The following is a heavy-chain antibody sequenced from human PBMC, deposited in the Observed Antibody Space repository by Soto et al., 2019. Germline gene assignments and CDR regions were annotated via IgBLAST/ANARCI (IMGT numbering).Heavy chain of an antibody. Sequence: EVQLVESGGGLVQPGGSLRLSCAASGFTFSTYWMTWVRQAPGKGLEWLANIKEDGSETHSLDSVKGRFAISRDNSKNSLYLHMNSLRAEDTAVYYCARLRRDYFEYWGQGALVTVSS. CDR1: GFTFSTYW. J-gene: IGHJ4*02. V-gene: IGHV3-7*01. CDR2: IKEDGSET. CDR3: ARLRRDYFEY.